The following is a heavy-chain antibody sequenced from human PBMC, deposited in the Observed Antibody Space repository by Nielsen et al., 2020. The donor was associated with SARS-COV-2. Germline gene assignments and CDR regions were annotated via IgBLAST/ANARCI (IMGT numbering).Heavy chain of an antibody. CDR1: GFTFSSYG. CDR2: IWYDGSNK. Sequence: GGSLRLSCAASGFTFSSYGMHWVRQAPGKGLEWVAVIWYDGSNKYYADSVKGRFTISRDNSKNTLYLQMNSLRAEDTAVYYCARAHYGDYLRYFDYWGQGTLVTVSS. J-gene: IGHJ4*02. D-gene: IGHD4-17*01. V-gene: IGHV3-33*08. CDR3: ARAHYGDYLRYFDY.